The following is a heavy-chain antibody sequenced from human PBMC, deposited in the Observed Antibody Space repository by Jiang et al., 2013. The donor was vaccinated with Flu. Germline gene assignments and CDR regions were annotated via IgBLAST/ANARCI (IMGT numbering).Heavy chain of an antibody. CDR3: ARVRLSSSGWFTNPFDV. CDR2: TYYRPDWGT. V-gene: IGHV6-1*01. Sequence: GDSVSSNSAAWNWIRQSPSRGLEWLGRTYYRPDWGTDYALSMRSRIVIDPDTAENRFSLHLYSVTPDDTAIYYCARVRLSSSGWFTNPFDVWGQGTVVTVSS. CDR1: GDSVSSNSAA. J-gene: IGHJ3*01. D-gene: IGHD6-19*01.